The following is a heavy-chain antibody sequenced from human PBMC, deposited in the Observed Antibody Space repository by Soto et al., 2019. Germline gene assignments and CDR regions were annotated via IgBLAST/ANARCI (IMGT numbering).Heavy chain of an antibody. D-gene: IGHD3-3*01. CDR3: ARGQRFPDWFDP. J-gene: IGHJ5*02. CDR2: IYSSGST. Sequence: SETLSLTCPVSGGAINSYYWTWIRQPAGKGLEWIGRIYSSGSTKYNPSLQSRVTMSLDTSKNQFSLRLTSVNAADTAVYYCARGQRFPDWFDPWGQGTLVTVS. V-gene: IGHV4-4*07. CDR1: GGAINSYY.